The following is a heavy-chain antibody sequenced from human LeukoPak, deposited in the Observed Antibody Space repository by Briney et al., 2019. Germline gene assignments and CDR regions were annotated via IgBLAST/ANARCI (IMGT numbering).Heavy chain of an antibody. CDR2: INHSGST. J-gene: IGHJ4*02. CDR3: ARGPYCSGGSCYSNFDY. V-gene: IGHV4-34*01. CDR1: GGSFSGYY. D-gene: IGHD2-15*01. Sequence: KTSETLSLTCAVYGGSFSGYYWSWIRQPPGKGLEWIGEINHSGSTNYNPSLKSRVTISVDTSKNQFSLKLSSVTAADTAVYYCARGPYCSGGSCYSNFDYWGQGTLVTVSS.